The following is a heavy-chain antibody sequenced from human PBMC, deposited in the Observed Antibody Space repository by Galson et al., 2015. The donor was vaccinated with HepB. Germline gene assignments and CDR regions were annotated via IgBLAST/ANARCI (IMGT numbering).Heavy chain of an antibody. J-gene: IGHJ1*01. D-gene: IGHD2-15*01. CDR3: ARDASAATSRNGFQH. CDR2: IYTSGRP. Sequence: TLSLTCTVSGGSISSGPYFWSWIRQPAGKGLEWIGRIYTSGRPTYNPSLKSRVTMSIDTSKNQFSLKLSSVTAADTAVYYCARDASAATSRNGFQHWGQGTLVTVSS. V-gene: IGHV4-61*02. CDR1: GGSISSGPYF.